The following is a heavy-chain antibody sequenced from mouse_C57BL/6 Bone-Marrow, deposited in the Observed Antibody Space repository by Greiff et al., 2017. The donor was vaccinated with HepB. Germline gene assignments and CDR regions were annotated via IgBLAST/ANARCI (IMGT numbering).Heavy chain of an antibody. CDR1: GYAFSSSW. CDR2: IYPGDGDT. Sequence: VQLQQSGPELVKPGASVKISCKASGYAFSSSWMNWVKQRPGKGLEWIGRIYPGDGDTNYNGKFKGKATLTADKSSSTAYMQLSSLTSEDSAVYYCASSYYGSSMYYFGDWGQGTTLTVSA. D-gene: IGHD1-1*01. J-gene: IGHJ2*01. V-gene: IGHV1-82*01. CDR3: ASSYYGSSMYYFGD.